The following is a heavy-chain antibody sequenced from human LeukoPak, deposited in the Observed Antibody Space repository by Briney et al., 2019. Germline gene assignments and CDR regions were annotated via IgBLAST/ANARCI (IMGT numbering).Heavy chain of an antibody. CDR2: ISWDGGST. CDR3: ARAHPVRGQD. CDR1: GFTFDDYT. Sequence: GGSLRLSCAASGFTFDDYTMHWVRHAPGKGLEWVSLISWDGGSTYYADSVKGRFTISRDNAKNTLYLHMNSLRAEDTAVYYCARAHPVRGQDWGQGTLVTVSS. J-gene: IGHJ4*02. D-gene: IGHD3-10*01. V-gene: IGHV3-43*01.